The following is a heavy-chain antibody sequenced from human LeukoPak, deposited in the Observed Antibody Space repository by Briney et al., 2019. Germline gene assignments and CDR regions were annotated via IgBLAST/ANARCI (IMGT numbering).Heavy chain of an antibody. CDR2: MNPNSGNT. D-gene: IGHD2-8*01. J-gene: IGHJ6*03. CDR3: ARGCTTTTNYYYYMDV. V-gene: IGHV1-8*03. CDR1: GYTFTSYD. Sequence: ASVKVSCKASGYTFTSYDINWVRQATGQGLEWVGWMNPNSGNTGYAQKFQGRVTITRNTSITTAYMELSSLRSEDTAVYYCARGCTTTTNYYYYMDVWGKGTTVTVSS.